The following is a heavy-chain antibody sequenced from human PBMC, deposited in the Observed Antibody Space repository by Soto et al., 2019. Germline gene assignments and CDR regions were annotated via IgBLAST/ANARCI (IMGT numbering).Heavy chain of an antibody. CDR2: FYSGST. D-gene: IGHD6-13*01. J-gene: IGHJ5*02. CDR3: ATTRGIAVGGSFDH. CDR1: GASISSRSCY. V-gene: IGHV4-39*01. Sequence: PSETLSLTCIVSGASISSRSCYWGWIRQPPGKGLEWVGTFYSGSTYNNPSLKSRVTISVDTSKNQFSLKLSSVAAEDTAIYYCATTRGIAVGGSFDHRGQGTLVTVSS.